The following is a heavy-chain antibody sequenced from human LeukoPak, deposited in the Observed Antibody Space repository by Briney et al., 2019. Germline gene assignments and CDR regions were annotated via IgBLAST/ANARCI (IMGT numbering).Heavy chain of an antibody. J-gene: IGHJ4*02. D-gene: IGHD6-13*01. Sequence: PGGSLRPSCAASGFTLSSYEMNWVRLAPGKGLEWISYNSRTGNSIYYADSVKGRFTISRDSAKNSLYLQMNSLRAEDTAVYYCARGPYSSNWYVDYWGQGTLVTVAS. CDR1: GFTLSSYE. CDR3: ARGPYSSNWYVDY. CDR2: NSRTGNSI. V-gene: IGHV3-48*03.